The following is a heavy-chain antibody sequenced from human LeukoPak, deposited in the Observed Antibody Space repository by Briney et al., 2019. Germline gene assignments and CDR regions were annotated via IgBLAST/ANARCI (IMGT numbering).Heavy chain of an antibody. J-gene: IGHJ6*02. V-gene: IGHV1-2*02. CDR2: INPNSGGT. CDR1: GYTFTGYY. D-gene: IGHD3-10*01. Sequence: ASVKVSCKASGYTFTGYYMHWVRQAPGQGLEWVGWINPNSGGTNYAQKFQGRVTMTRDTSISTACMELSRLRSDDTAVYYCFVWFGELFYYYYGMDVWGQGTTVTVSS. CDR3: FVWFGELFYYYYGMDV.